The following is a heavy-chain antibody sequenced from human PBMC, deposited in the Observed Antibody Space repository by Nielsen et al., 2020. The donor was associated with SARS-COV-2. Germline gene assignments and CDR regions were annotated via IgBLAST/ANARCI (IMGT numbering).Heavy chain of an antibody. J-gene: IGHJ4*02. D-gene: IGHD6-25*01. CDR3: ARGRSTYSSGAYGY. CDR2: ISYCGTTI. CDR1: GFTFSDYY. V-gene: IGHV3-11*01. Sequence: GGSLRLSCAASGFTFSDYYMSWVRQAPGKGLEWISYISYCGTTIKYADSVKGRFTISRDNAENSVFLQMNSLRAEDPAIYYCARGRSTYSSGAYGYWGQGTLVTVSS.